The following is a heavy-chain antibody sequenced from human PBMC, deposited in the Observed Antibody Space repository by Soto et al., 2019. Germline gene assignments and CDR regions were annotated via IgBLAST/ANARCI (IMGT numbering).Heavy chain of an antibody. CDR3: AKDSFMVTMIVVVFDY. Sequence: GGTLRLSCAASGFTFSSYAMSWVRQAPGKGLEWVSAISGSGGSTYYADSVKGRFTISRDNSKNTLYLQMNSLRAEDTAVYYCAKDSFMVTMIVVVFDYWGQGTLVTVSS. CDR1: GFTFSSYA. CDR2: ISGSGGST. V-gene: IGHV3-23*01. J-gene: IGHJ4*02. D-gene: IGHD3-22*01.